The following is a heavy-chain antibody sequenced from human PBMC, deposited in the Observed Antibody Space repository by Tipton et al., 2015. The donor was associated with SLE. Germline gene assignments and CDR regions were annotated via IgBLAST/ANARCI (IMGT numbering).Heavy chain of an antibody. V-gene: IGHV4-28*01. CDR3: ATFFVEGDTIFGPGG. CDR1: GYSITGSNW. D-gene: IGHD3-3*01. CDR2: IYYSGST. Sequence: TLSLTCAVSGYSITGSNWWGWIRQPPGKGLEWIGYIYYSGSTYYNPSLKSRANISVDRTRNQFSLKLSSVTAADTAVYYCATFFVEGDTIFGPGGWGRGTLVTVSS. J-gene: IGHJ4*02.